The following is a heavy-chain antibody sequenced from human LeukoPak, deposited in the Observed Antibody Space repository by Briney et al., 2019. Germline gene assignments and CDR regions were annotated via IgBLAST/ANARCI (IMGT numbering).Heavy chain of an antibody. CDR3: ATVQGGSYNVVGDH. J-gene: IGHJ4*02. Sequence: SETLSLTCTVSGASIRSSSYYWGWIRQPPGKGLEWIGSMYYSGTTYYNPSLKSRVTISVDTSKNQFSLKLSSVTAADTAVYYCATVQGGSYNVVGDHWGQGTLLTVSS. D-gene: IGHD1-26*01. CDR2: MYYSGTT. CDR1: GASIRSSSYY. V-gene: IGHV4-39*01.